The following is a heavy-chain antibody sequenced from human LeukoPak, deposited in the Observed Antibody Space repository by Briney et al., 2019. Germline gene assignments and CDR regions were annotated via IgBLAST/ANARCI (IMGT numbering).Heavy chain of an antibody. Sequence: ASVKVSCKASGYTFTSHGITWVRQAPGQGLEWMGWISVYNGNTNYSQKLQGRVTMTTDTSTRTVYMELRSLRSDDTAVYYCARDPSSSWYFDYWGQGTLVTVSS. V-gene: IGHV1-18*01. J-gene: IGHJ4*02. CDR2: ISVYNGNT. CDR3: ARDPSSSWYFDY. D-gene: IGHD6-13*01. CDR1: GYTFTSHG.